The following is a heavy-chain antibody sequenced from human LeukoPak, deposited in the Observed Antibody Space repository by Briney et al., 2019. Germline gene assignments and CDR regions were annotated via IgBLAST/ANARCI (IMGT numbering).Heavy chain of an antibody. CDR1: GFTFSDYY. D-gene: IGHD6-19*01. CDR3: ARSSYPYYFDY. CDR2: INSDGSST. Sequence: GGSLRLSCAASGFTFSDYYMSWIRQAPGKGLVWVSRINSDGSSTSYADSVKGRFTISRDNAKNTLYLQMNSLRAEDTAVYYCARSSYPYYFDYWGQGTLVTVSS. J-gene: IGHJ4*02. V-gene: IGHV3-74*01.